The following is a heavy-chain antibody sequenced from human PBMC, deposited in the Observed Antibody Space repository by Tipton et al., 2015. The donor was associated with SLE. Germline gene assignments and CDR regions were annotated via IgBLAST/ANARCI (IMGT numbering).Heavy chain of an antibody. CDR1: GGSINSHY. CDR3: ARQVAGIDYYYYYMDV. CDR2: ISYGGGT. V-gene: IGHV4-59*08. J-gene: IGHJ6*03. D-gene: IGHD6-19*01. Sequence: TLSLTCSVSGGSINSHYWIWIRQPPGKGLEWIGYISYGGGTNYNPSLKSRVTISVGTSNNQFSLKLSSVTAADTAVYYCARQVAGIDYYYYYMDVWGKGTTVTVSS.